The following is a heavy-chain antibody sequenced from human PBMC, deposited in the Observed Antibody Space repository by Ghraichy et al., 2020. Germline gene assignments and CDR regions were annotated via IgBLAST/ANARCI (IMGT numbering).Heavy chain of an antibody. Sequence: GGSLRLSCAASGFTFNTYNMNWVRQAPGKGLEWVSFISSSTTYIYYADSVKGRFTISRDNAKNSLYLQMNSLRAEDTAVYYCARAQSGDSSGSLDYWGQGTLVTVSS. D-gene: IGHD6-19*01. CDR2: ISSSTTYI. CDR1: GFTFNTYN. CDR3: ARAQSGDSSGSLDY. V-gene: IGHV3-21*01. J-gene: IGHJ4*02.